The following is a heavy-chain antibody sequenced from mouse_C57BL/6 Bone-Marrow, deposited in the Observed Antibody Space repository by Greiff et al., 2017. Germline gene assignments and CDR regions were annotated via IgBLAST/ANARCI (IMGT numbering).Heavy chain of an antibody. CDR2: IYPGSGST. J-gene: IGHJ2*01. V-gene: IGHV1-55*01. Sequence: VQLQQPGAERVKPGASVKMSCKASGYTFTSYWITWVKQRPGQGLEWIGDIYPGSGSTNYNEKFKSKATLTVDTSSSTAYMQLSSLTSEDSEVYYCAREDYDGGYYFDSWGQGTTLPVSS. CDR1: GYTFTSYW. CDR3: AREDYDGGYYFDS. D-gene: IGHD2-4*01.